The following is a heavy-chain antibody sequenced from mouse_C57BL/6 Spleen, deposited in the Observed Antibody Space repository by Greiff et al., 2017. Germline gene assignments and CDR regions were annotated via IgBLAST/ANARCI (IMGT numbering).Heavy chain of an antibody. V-gene: IGHV1-64*01. D-gene: IGHD1-1*01. J-gene: IGHJ3*01. CDR2: IHPNSGST. CDR1: GYTFTSYW. CDR3: AKAPEYGSSYVAY. Sequence: QVQLQQPGAELVKPGASVKLSCKASGYTFTSYWMHWVKQRPGQGLEWIGMIHPNSGSTNYNEKFKSKGTLTVDKSSSTAYMQLSSLTSEDSAVYYCAKAPEYGSSYVAYWGQGTLVTVSA.